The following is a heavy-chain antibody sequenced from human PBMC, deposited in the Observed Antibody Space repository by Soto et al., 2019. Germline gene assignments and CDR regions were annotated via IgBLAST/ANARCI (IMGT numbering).Heavy chain of an antibody. D-gene: IGHD3-10*01. CDR3: ARDLRITMVRGVIITRFDY. V-gene: IGHV1-18*01. Sequence: GASVKVSCKASGYTFTSYGISWVRQAPGQGLEWMGWISAYNGNTNYAQKLQGRVTMTTDTSTSTAHMELRSLRSDDTAVYYCARDLRITMVRGVIITRFDYWGQGTLVTVSS. J-gene: IGHJ4*02. CDR2: ISAYNGNT. CDR1: GYTFTSYG.